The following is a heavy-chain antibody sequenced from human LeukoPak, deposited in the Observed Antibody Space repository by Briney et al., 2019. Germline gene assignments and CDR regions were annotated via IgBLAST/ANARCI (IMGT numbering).Heavy chain of an antibody. D-gene: IGHD1-26*01. CDR2: INSNSGGT. Sequence: ASVRVSCKSSGYSFTGYYIHGVRQAPGRGLEWMGWINSNSGGTNYAQKFQGRVTMTRDTSISTAYMELSRLRSDDTAVYYCATATLVGATSSPWGQGTLVTVSS. J-gene: IGHJ5*02. V-gene: IGHV1-2*02. CDR1: GYSFTGYY. CDR3: ATATLVGATSSP.